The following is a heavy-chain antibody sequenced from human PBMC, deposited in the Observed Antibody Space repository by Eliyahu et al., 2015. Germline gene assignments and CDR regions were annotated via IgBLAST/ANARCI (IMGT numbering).Heavy chain of an antibody. CDR3: AKAPRILVVSDFDP. Sequence: EVQLVESGGGLVQPGGSLRLSCAAXGFTFSSYAMSWVRQTPGKGLEWVSTIIAGGGSTYYADSVRGRFTISRDNSKNTLYLQMNSLRADDTAVYYCAKAPRILVVSDFDPWGQGTLVTVSS. CDR1: GFTFSSYA. CDR2: IIAGGGST. D-gene: IGHD3-22*01. V-gene: IGHV3-23*04. J-gene: IGHJ5*02.